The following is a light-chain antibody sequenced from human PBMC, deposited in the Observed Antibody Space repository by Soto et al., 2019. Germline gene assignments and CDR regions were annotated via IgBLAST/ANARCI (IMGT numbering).Light chain of an antibody. J-gene: IGKJ4*01. CDR1: QSVLYSSNNKNY. CDR2: WAS. CDR3: QQYYDPPRLT. Sequence: DIVMTQSPDSLAVSLGERATINCKSSQSVLYSSNNKNYLAWYQQKPGQPPKLLISWASARESGVPDRFSGSGSGTDFTLTISSLQAEEVAVYYCQQYYDPPRLTFGGGTKVEIK. V-gene: IGKV4-1*01.